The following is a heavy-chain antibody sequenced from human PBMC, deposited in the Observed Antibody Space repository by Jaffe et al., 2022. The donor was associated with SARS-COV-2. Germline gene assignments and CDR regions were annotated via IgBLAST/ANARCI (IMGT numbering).Heavy chain of an antibody. CDR2: IYYSGNT. J-gene: IGHJ5*02. V-gene: IGHV4-61*01. D-gene: IGHD5-12*01. CDR3: ARLGGRGDMATIALDR. CDR1: GDSVSSHRYY. Sequence: QVQLQESGPGLVKPSETLSLTCAVSGDSVSSHRYYWSWIRQSPGKGLECIGYIYYSGNTNYNPSLKGRVTISLDASRNQFSLKLSSVTAADTAIYYCARLGGRGDMATIALDRWGQGTLVTVSS.